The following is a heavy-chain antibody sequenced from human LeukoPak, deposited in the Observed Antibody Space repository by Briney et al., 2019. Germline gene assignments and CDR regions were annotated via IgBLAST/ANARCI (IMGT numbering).Heavy chain of an antibody. J-gene: IGHJ4*02. D-gene: IGHD3-10*01. CDR1: GFTFSRYW. V-gene: IGHV3-7*01. CDR3: ARDNSGSYDF. Sequence: GGSLRLSCAASGFTFSRYWMSWVRQAPGKGLEWVANVKQDGSDKYYVDSVKGRFTISRDNAKNSLYLQMNSLGADDTAVYYCARDNSGSYDFWGQGTLDTVSS. CDR2: VKQDGSDK.